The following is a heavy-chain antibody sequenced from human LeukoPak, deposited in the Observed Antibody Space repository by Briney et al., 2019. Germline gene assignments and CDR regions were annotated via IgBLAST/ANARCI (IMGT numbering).Heavy chain of an antibody. V-gene: IGHV5-51*01. Sequence: GESLKISCKGSGYSFTSYWIGWVRQMPGKGLEWMGIIYPGDSGTRYSPSFQGQVTISADKSISTAYLQWSSLKAPDTAMYYCARRDSSSWSPTDYWGQGTLVTVSS. D-gene: IGHD6-13*01. CDR3: ARRDSSSWSPTDY. CDR2: IYPGDSGT. J-gene: IGHJ4*02. CDR1: GYSFTSYW.